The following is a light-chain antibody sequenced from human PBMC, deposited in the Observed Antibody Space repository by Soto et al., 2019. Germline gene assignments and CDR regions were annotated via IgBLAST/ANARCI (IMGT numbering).Light chain of an antibody. CDR1: QSVSNY. V-gene: IGKV3-11*01. CDR2: DAS. Sequence: EIVLTQSPATLSLSPGERATLSCRASQSVSNYLAWFQQKPGQAPRLLIYDASNRATGIPARLSGSGSGTDYILTIISREPDDVVVYYCQQRSSWSLLTFGGGTKVEI. J-gene: IGKJ4*01. CDR3: QQRSSWSLLT.